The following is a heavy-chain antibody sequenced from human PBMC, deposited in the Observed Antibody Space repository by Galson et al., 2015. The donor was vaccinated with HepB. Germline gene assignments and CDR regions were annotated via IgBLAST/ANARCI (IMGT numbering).Heavy chain of an antibody. Sequence: LRLSCAASGFSFKNYAINWVRQAAGKGLEWVSGISGSGISTYYTDSVKGRFIISRDNSKNTLFLEMNSLGAEDTAAYYCARDHYYDSTGYYYVGGGYFDYWDQGTLVTVSS. D-gene: IGHD3-22*01. CDR1: GFSFKNYA. CDR2: ISGSGIST. CDR3: ARDHYYDSTGYYYVGGGYFDY. J-gene: IGHJ4*02. V-gene: IGHV3-23*01.